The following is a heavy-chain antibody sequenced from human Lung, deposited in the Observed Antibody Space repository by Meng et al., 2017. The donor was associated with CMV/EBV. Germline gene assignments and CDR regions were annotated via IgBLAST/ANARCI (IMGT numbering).Heavy chain of an antibody. D-gene: IGHD3-22*01. V-gene: IGHV3-30-3*01. Sequence: VPRVGVGGGLGQHGRSLRLSCAASGFTFSSDAIHWVRQAPGKGMEWVAVISYDGSNKYYADSAKGRFTISRDNSKNTVYLQMNSLRAEDTAVYYCARDDSSSWGQGTLVTVSS. CDR2: ISYDGSNK. CDR1: GFTFSSDA. CDR3: ARDDSSS. J-gene: IGHJ5*02.